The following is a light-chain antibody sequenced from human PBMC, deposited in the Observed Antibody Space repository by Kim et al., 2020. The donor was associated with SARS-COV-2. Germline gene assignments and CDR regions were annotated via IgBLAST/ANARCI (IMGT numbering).Light chain of an antibody. CDR1: QSIRIY. Sequence: DIQMTQSPSTLSTSVGDRVTITCRASQSIRIYLAWYQQKPGKAPKLLIYRASRLETGVPSRFGGSGSGTEFTLTISSLQPDDSAIYYCQHYDAYPLTFGGGTKVDIK. CDR3: QHYDAYPLT. V-gene: IGKV1-5*03. CDR2: RAS. J-gene: IGKJ4*01.